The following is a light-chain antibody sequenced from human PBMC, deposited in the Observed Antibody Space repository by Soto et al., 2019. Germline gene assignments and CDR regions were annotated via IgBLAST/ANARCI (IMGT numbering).Light chain of an antibody. Sequence: TWSPTSGTGAVEDRGVDTCLASQGISSWLAWYQQKPGKAPKLLIYAASSLQSGVPSRFSGSGSGTDFTLTISSLQPEDFATYYCQQANSFPITFGQGTRLEI. CDR3: QQANSFPIT. CDR1: QGISSW. V-gene: IGKV1-12*01. J-gene: IGKJ5*01. CDR2: AAS.